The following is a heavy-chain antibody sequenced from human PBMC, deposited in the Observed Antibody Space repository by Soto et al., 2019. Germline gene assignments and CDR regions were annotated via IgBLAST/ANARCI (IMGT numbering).Heavy chain of an antibody. CDR2: IYYSGST. Sequence: SETLSLTCTVSGGSIRSGDYYWSWIRQPPGKGLEWIGYIYYSGSTYYNPSLKSRVTISVDTSKNQFSLKLSSVTAADTAVYYCARDHYVYDILTGYGYYYGMDVWGQGTTVTVS. J-gene: IGHJ6*02. CDR3: ARDHYVYDILTGYGYYYGMDV. CDR1: GGSIRSGDYY. V-gene: IGHV4-30-4*01. D-gene: IGHD3-9*01.